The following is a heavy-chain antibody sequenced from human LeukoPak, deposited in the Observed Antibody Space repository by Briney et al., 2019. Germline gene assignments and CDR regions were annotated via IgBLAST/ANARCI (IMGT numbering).Heavy chain of an antibody. Sequence: PGRSVRLSCAASGFTFDDYAMHWVRQAPGKGLEWVSGISWNSGSIGYADSVKGRFTISRDNAKNSLYLQMNSLRAEDMALYYCVRGGYYTRHFDYWGQGTLVTVSS. J-gene: IGHJ4*02. CDR3: VRGGYYTRHFDY. CDR2: ISWNSGSI. D-gene: IGHD3-3*01. V-gene: IGHV3-9*03. CDR1: GFTFDDYA.